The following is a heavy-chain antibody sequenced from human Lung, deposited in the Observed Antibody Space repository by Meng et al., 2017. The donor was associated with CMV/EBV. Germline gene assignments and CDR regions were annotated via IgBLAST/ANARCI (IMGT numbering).Heavy chain of an antibody. V-gene: IGHV4-39*07. D-gene: IGHD1-1*01. Sequence: LQAPGPGLGRPSETLSLTCSVSGGSISSSTYSWAWIRQPPGKGLEWIGSLYDSGSTYYHPSLKSRVTISVDTSKTYFSLKLRSVTAADTAVYYCARDLEYWGQGTLVTVSS. CDR2: LYDSGST. CDR3: ARDLEY. J-gene: IGHJ4*02. CDR1: GGSISSSTYS.